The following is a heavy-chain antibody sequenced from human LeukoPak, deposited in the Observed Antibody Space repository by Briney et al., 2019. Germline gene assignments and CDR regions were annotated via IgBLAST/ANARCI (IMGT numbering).Heavy chain of an antibody. D-gene: IGHD3-9*01. Sequence: GGSLRLSCADSGFTFSSYAMSWVRPAPGKGLEWVSAISGSGGSTYYADSVKGGFTISRDNSKNTLYLQMNRLRAEDTAVYYCATINYDILTGYSPPDYWGQGTLVTVSS. V-gene: IGHV3-23*01. CDR1: GFTFSSYA. CDR3: ATINYDILTGYSPPDY. CDR2: ISGSGGST. J-gene: IGHJ4*02.